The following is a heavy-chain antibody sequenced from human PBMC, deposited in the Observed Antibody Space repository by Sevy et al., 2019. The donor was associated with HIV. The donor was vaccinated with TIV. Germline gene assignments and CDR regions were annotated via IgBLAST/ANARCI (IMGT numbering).Heavy chain of an antibody. CDR3: ASLSGALSEYDYFDY. J-gene: IGHJ4*02. CDR2: IYHRGNT. Sequence: SETLSLTCIVSDYSITSGYFWGWVRQPPGKGLEWIARIYHRGNTDYNPSLKSRVSMSVDRSNSPFSLKLKSVTAADTAVYYCASLSGALSEYDYFDYWGQGILVTVSS. D-gene: IGHD7-27*01. CDR1: DYSITSGYF. V-gene: IGHV4-38-2*02.